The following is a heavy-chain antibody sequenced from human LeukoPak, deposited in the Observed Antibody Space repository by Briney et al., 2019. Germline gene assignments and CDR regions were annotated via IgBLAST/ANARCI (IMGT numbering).Heavy chain of an antibody. D-gene: IGHD1-26*01. Sequence: PGRSLRLSCAASGFTFSSYGMHWVRQAPGKGLEWGAVISYDGSNKYYAASVKCRFTFSRDKSKNTLYLQINRLRAEATAVYYFVIIVGPNDDGMDVWGQGTTVTVSS. J-gene: IGHJ6*02. CDR1: GFTFSSYG. CDR3: VIIVGPNDDGMDV. CDR2: ISYDGSNK. V-gene: IGHV3-30*03.